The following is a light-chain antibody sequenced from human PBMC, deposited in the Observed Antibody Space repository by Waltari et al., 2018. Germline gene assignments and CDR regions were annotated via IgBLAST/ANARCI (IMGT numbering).Light chain of an antibody. CDR1: DSYVGAFDF. V-gene: IGLV2-14*01. CDR2: EVS. CDR3: SSYTTSSAPGV. J-gene: IGLJ1*01. Sequence: QSALTQPASVSGPPGQSITISCSGTDSYVGAFDFLPWYQQHPGKAPHLIIYEVSNRPSGISNRFSASKSGNTASLTISGLQAEDEADYYCSSYTTSSAPGVFGTGTRVTVL.